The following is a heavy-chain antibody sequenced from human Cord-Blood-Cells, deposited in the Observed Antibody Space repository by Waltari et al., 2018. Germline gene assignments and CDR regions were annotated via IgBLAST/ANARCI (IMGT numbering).Heavy chain of an antibody. D-gene: IGHD2-8*02. CDR1: GASISSGGYY. V-gene: IGHV4-31*03. CDR2: IYYSGST. Sequence: QVQLRESGPGLVKPSQTLSLTCTVSGASISSGGYYWSWFRQHPGKGLEWIGYIYYSGSTYYNPSLKSRVTISVDTSKNQFSLKLSSVTAADTAVYYCARASVLVFSYRVSRRGFAFDIWGQGTMVTVSS. J-gene: IGHJ3*02. CDR3: ARASVLVFSYRVSRRGFAFDI.